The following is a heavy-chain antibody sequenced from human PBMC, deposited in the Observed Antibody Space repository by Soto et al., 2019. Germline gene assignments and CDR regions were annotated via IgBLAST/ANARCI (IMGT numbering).Heavy chain of an antibody. D-gene: IGHD1-26*01. CDR3: VKDDMGGGDY. Sequence: GSLRLSCSASGFTFRSYAMNWIRQAPGKGLEYVSAITSNGGSTYYADSVKGRFTISRDNSKNTLYLQMSSLRPEDTAVYYCVKDDMGGGDYWGQGTLVTVSS. CDR2: ITSNGGST. CDR1: GFTFRSYA. J-gene: IGHJ4*02. V-gene: IGHV3-64D*06.